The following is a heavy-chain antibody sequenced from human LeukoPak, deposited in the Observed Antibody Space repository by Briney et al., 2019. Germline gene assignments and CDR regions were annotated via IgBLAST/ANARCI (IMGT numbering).Heavy chain of an antibody. D-gene: IGHD4-17*01. CDR1: GFTFSSYA. V-gene: IGHV3-64*01. CDR2: ISSNGGST. CDR3: AKVGTTVTTHWYFDL. J-gene: IGHJ2*01. Sequence: GGSLRLSCAASGFTFSSYAMHWVRQAPGKGLEYVSAISSNGGSTYYANSVKGRFTISRDNSKNTLYLQMNSLKTEDTAVYYCAKVGTTVTTHWYFDLWGRGTRVTVSA.